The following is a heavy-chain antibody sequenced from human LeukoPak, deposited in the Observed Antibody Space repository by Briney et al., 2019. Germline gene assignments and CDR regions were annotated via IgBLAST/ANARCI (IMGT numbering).Heavy chain of an antibody. CDR1: GYTFTSYG. D-gene: IGHD6-6*01. CDR3: ATLVAARRAKWPFDI. CDR2: ISAYNGNT. V-gene: IGHV1-18*01. J-gene: IGHJ3*02. Sequence: ASVKVSCKASGYTFTSYGISWMRQAPGQGLEWMGWISAYNGNTNYAQKLQGRVTMTTDTSTSTAYMELRSLRSEDTAVYYCATLVAARRAKWPFDIWGQGTMVTVSS.